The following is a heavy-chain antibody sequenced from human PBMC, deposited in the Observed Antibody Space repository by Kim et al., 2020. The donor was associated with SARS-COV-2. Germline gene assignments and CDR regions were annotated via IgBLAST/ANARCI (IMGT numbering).Heavy chain of an antibody. CDR1: GGSFSGYY. CDR3: ARGARRSLPRDV. V-gene: IGHV4-34*01. CDR2: INHSGST. J-gene: IGHJ6*02. Sequence: SETLSLTCAVYGGSFSGYYWSWIRQPPGKGLEWIGEINHSGSTNYNPSLKSRVTISVDTSKNQFSLKLSSVTAADTAVYYCARGARRSLPRDVWGQGTTVTVSS. D-gene: IGHD4-17*01.